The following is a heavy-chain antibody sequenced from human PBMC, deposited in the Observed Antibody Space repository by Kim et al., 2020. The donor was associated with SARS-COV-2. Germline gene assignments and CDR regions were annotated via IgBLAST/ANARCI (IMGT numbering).Heavy chain of an antibody. Sequence: SETLSLTCTVSGGSISSYYWSWIRRPPGKGLEGMGYIYYSGGTNYNPSLKSRVTISVDTSKNQFSLKLSSVTAADTAGYYCARDFMGLNWFDACGQGTLVTVSS. V-gene: IGHV4-59*13. J-gene: IGHJ5*02. CDR3: ARDFMGLNWFDA. D-gene: IGHD3-16*01. CDR1: GGSISSYY. CDR2: IYYSGGT.